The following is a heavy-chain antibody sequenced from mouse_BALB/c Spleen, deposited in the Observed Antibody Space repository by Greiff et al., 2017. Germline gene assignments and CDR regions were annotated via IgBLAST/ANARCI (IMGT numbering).Heavy chain of an antibody. J-gene: IGHJ4*01. CDR1: GFTFSSYA. V-gene: IGHV5-6-5*01. Sequence: EVMLVESGGGLVKPGGSLKLSCAASGFTFSSYAMSWVRQTPEKRLEWVASISSGGSTYYPDSVKGRFTISRDNARNILYLQMSSLRSEDTAMYYCARSPTMSYAMDYWGKEPQSPSPQ. D-gene: IGHD2-10*01. CDR3: ARSPTMSYAMDY. CDR2: ISSGGST.